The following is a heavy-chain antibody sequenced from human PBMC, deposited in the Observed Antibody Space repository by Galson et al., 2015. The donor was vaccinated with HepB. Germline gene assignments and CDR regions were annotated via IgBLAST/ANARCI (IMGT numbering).Heavy chain of an antibody. CDR2: IKSKTDGGTT. J-gene: IGHJ4*02. D-gene: IGHD3-22*01. V-gene: IGHV3-15*01. Sequence: SLRLSCAASGFTFSNAWMSWVRQAPGKGLEWVGRIKSKTDGGTTDYAAPVKGRFTISRDDSKNTLYLQMNSLETEDTAVYYCTTDRYDSSGYYYTRSGPHFDYWGQGTLVTVSS. CDR3: TTDRYDSSGYYYTRSGPHFDY. CDR1: GFTFSNAW.